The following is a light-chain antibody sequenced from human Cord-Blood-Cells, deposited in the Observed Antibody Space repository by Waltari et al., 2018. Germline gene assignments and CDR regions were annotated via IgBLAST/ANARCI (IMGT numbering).Light chain of an antibody. CDR2: DAS. J-gene: IGKJ2*01. CDR1: QAISNY. V-gene: IGKV1-33*01. CDR3: QQYDNLPYT. Sequence: DIQMTQSPSSLSASVGDRVTITCQASQAISNYLNWYQQKTGKAPKLLIYDASNLETGVPSRFSGSGSETDFTFTISSLQPEDIATYYCQQYDNLPYTFGQGTKLEIK.